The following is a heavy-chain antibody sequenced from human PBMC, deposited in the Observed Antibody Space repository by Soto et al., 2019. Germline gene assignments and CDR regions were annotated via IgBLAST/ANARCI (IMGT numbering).Heavy chain of an antibody. J-gene: IGHJ5*02. D-gene: IGHD3-10*01. CDR1: GGSISSGGYY. Sequence: TLSLTCTVSGGSISSGGYYWSWIRQHPGKGLEWIGYIYYSGSTYYNPSLKSRVTISVDTSKNQFSLKLSSVTAADTAVYYCARQLWFGEVFNWFDPWGQGTLVTVSS. V-gene: IGHV4-31*03. CDR2: IYYSGST. CDR3: ARQLWFGEVFNWFDP.